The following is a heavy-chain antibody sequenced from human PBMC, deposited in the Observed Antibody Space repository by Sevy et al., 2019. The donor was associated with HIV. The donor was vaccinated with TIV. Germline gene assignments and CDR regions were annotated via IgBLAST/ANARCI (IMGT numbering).Heavy chain of an antibody. Sequence: GGSLRLSCAASGFTFSSYWMHWVRQAPGKGLVWVSRINSDGSSTSYADSVKGRFTISRDNAKNTLYQQMNSLRAEDTAVYYCAREGGYSGYDWDYWGQGTLVTVSS. V-gene: IGHV3-74*01. CDR1: GFTFSSYW. CDR2: INSDGSST. CDR3: AREGGYSGYDWDY. J-gene: IGHJ4*02. D-gene: IGHD5-12*01.